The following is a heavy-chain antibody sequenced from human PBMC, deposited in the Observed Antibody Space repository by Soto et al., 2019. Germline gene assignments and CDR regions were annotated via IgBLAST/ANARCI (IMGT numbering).Heavy chain of an antibody. V-gene: IGHV3-11*01. CDR3: ERDWSSDY. Sequence: QVQLVESGGGLVKPGGSLRLSCAASGFTFSDYYMSWIRQPPGKGLEWVSYITSGTTIYYADSVKGRFTISRDNAKNSLYLQMNSLRAEDTAVYYCERDWSSDYWGQGTLVTVSS. CDR1: GFTFSDYY. J-gene: IGHJ4*02. CDR2: ITSGTTI. D-gene: IGHD2-8*02.